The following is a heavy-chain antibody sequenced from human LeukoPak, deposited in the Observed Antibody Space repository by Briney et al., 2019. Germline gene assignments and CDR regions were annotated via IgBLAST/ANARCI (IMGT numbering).Heavy chain of an antibody. V-gene: IGHV4-59*01. J-gene: IGHJ6*03. Sequence: SETLSLTCTVSSGSISSYYWSWIRQPPGKGLEWIGYIYYSGSTNYNPSLKSRVTISVDTSKNQFSLKLSSVTAADTAVYYCARVTYYDILTGYRTPYYMDVWGKGTTVTISS. CDR3: ARVTYYDILTGYRTPYYMDV. CDR1: SGSISSYY. CDR2: IYYSGST. D-gene: IGHD3-9*01.